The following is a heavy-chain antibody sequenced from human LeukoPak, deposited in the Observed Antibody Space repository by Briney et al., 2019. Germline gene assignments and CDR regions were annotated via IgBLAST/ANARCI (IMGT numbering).Heavy chain of an antibody. CDR3: AKYSSWADYYYYGMDV. V-gene: IGHV3-23*01. J-gene: IGHJ6*02. CDR1: GFTFSSYA. D-gene: IGHD7-27*01. CDR2: ISGSGGST. Sequence: GGSLRLSCAASGFTFSSYAMSWVRQAPGKGLEWVSAISGSGGSTYYADSVKGRFTISRDNSKNTLYLQMNSLRAEDTAVYYCAKYSSWADYYYYGMDVWGQGTTVTVSS.